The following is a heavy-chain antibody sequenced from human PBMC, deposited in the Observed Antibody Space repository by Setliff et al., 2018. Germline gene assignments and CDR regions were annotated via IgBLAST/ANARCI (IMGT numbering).Heavy chain of an antibody. D-gene: IGHD2-15*01. J-gene: IGHJ6*03. CDR2: ISSSSSTI. V-gene: IGHV3-48*04. CDR3: ARDHGVVPGVDYMDV. Sequence: GGSLRLSCAASGFTFSSYSMNWVRQAPGKGLEWVSYISSSSSTIHYADSMKGRFTISRDDSKNSLYLQMNSLRAEDTGVYYCARDHGVVPGVDYMDVWGKGTTVTVSS. CDR1: GFTFSSYS.